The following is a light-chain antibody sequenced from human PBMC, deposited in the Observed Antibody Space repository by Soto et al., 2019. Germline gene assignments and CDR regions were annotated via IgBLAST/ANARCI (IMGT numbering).Light chain of an antibody. CDR1: QSISNY. J-gene: IGKJ5*01. V-gene: IGKV1-39*01. CDR2: AAS. Sequence: DIQMTQSPSSLSASVGDRVTITCRPSQSISNYLNWYQQKPGKAPKLLIYAASTLQSGVPSRFSGSGSGTDFTLTISSLQPEDFATYYCQQSYFTTITFGQGTRLEIK. CDR3: QQSYFTTIT.